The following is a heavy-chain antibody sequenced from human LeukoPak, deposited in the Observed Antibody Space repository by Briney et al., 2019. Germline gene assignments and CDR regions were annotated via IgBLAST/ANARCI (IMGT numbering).Heavy chain of an antibody. Sequence: GGSLRLSCAASGFTFETYWMHWVRQAPGKGLVWVSCISGDGRTTNYADSVKGRFTISRDNAKNTLYLQMNSLSAEDTAVYYCARDEPTVTTGPPVGSWGQGTLVTVSS. J-gene: IGHJ5*02. D-gene: IGHD4-17*01. V-gene: IGHV3-74*01. CDR3: ARDEPTVTTGPPVGS. CDR1: GFTFETYW. CDR2: ISGDGRTT.